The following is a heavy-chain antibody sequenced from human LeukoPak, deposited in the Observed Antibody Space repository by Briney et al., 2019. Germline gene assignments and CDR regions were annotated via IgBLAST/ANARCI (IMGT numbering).Heavy chain of an antibody. CDR3: ARVLNWNDVSDY. CDR1: GFTFDDYA. D-gene: IGHD1-20*01. V-gene: IGHV3-43D*03. J-gene: IGHJ4*02. Sequence: GGSLRLSCAASGFTFDDYAMHWVRQAPGKGLDWVSLISWDGGSTYYADSVKGRFTISRDNAKNSLYLQMSSLRAEDTAVYYCARVLNWNDVSDYWGQGTLVTVSS. CDR2: ISWDGGST.